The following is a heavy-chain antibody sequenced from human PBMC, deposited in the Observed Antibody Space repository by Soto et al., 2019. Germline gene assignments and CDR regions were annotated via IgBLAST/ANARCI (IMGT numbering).Heavy chain of an antibody. CDR2: INPVGGST. CDR1: GYTFTSYY. CDR3: ARANSSSYYDFWSGYPLFDYYYYGMDV. V-gene: IGHV1-46*01. J-gene: IGHJ6*01. Sequence: GSVKVYCKASGYTFTSYYMHLVRQAPGQGLEWMGIINPVGGSTSYAQKFQGRVTMTRDTSTSTVYMELSSLRSEDTAVYYCARANSSSYYDFWSGYPLFDYYYYGMDVWGQGTTVTVSS. D-gene: IGHD3-3*01.